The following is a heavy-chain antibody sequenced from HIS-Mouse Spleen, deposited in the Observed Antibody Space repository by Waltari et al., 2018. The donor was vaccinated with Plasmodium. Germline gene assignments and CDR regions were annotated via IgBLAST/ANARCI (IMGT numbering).Heavy chain of an antibody. Sequence: QVQLQQWGAGLLKPSETLSLTGAVYGGSFSGYYWSWIRQPPGKGLEWIGEINHSGSTNYNPSLKSRVTISVDTSKNQFSLKLSSVTAADTAVYYCARAPIRDAFDIWGQGTMVTVSS. CDR1: GGSFSGYY. CDR2: INHSGST. V-gene: IGHV4-34*01. D-gene: IGHD3-9*01. J-gene: IGHJ3*02. CDR3: ARAPIRDAFDI.